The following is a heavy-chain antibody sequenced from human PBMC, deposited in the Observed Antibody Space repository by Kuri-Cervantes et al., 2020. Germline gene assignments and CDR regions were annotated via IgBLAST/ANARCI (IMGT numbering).Heavy chain of an antibody. CDR2: ISWDGGST. D-gene: IGHD3-10*01. CDR3: RGSGNYDY. J-gene: IGHJ4*02. Sequence: GGSLRLSCAASGFTFDDYAMHWVRQAPGKGLEWVSLISWDGGSTYYADSVKGRFTTSRDNSKNSLYLQMNSLRVEDTALYYCRGSGNYDYWGQGTLVTVSS. CDR1: GFTFDDYA. V-gene: IGHV3-43D*03.